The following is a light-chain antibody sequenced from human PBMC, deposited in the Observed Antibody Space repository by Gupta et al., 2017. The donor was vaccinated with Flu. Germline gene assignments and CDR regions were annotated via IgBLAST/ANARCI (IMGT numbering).Light chain of an antibody. J-gene: IGLJ3*02. CDR3: NSRDSSGNGWV. CDR1: SLRSYY. V-gene: IGLV3-19*01. CDR2: GKN. Sequence: SSELTQDPAVSVALGQTVRITCQGDSLRSYYASWYQQKPVQAPVLVIYGKNNRPSGIPHRFSGSSSGNTASLTITGAQAEDEADYYCNSRDSSGNGWVFGGGTKLTVL.